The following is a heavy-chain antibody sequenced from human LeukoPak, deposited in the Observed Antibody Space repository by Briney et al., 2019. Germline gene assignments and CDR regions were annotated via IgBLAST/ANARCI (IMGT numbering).Heavy chain of an antibody. J-gene: IGHJ4*02. D-gene: IGHD2-2*01. V-gene: IGHV3-30*18. CDR1: GLIFRGYG. CDR3: AKVGCLRTLGYCSSFTSIDY. CDR2: ISYDGSDK. Sequence: GGSLRLSCAASGLIFRGYGMHWVRQAPSKGLEWVAVISYDGSDKYYADSMKGRFTISRDNSKNTVSLQMNSLRAEDTAVYYCAKVGCLRTLGYCSSFTSIDYWGRGTLVTVSS.